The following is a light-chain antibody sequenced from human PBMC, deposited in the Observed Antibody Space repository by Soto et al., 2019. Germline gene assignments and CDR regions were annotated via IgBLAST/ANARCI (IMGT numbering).Light chain of an antibody. Sequence: DIVMTQSPATLPVSPGERATLSCRASQSFSSNLAWYQQKPGQAPRFLIYGASTRATGIPARFSGSGSGTEFTLTISSLQSEDFAVYYCQQYDNWPLTFGGGTKVDIK. J-gene: IGKJ4*01. CDR3: QQYDNWPLT. V-gene: IGKV3-15*01. CDR2: GAS. CDR1: QSFSSN.